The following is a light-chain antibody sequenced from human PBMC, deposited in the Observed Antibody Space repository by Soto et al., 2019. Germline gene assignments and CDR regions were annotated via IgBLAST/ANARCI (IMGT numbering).Light chain of an antibody. Sequence: SQSSETLSVTQGERGTLSCRAVQIITGTLPGYQQKSGQPPRFFIYDPSTRATGYPARFSGSGSGTEYTPTINCLHSKEFALYDCKQYINFPANFGGGT. CDR1: QIITGT. CDR2: DPS. J-gene: IGKJ4*01. V-gene: IGKV3D-15*01. CDR3: KQYINFPAN.